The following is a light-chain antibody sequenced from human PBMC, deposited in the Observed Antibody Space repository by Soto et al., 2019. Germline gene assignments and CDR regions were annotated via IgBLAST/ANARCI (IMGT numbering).Light chain of an antibody. V-gene: IGKV1-17*01. CDR2: AAS. CDR1: QGIRND. Sequence: DMQMNQVASSLSASVGDRLTITCRARQGIRNDLGWYQQKPGKAPKRLIYAASSWQSGVPSRFSGRGSGTEFTITIRSLQPEDFATKYCLQHNSYPPTFGQGTKVDIK. J-gene: IGKJ1*01. CDR3: LQHNSYPPT.